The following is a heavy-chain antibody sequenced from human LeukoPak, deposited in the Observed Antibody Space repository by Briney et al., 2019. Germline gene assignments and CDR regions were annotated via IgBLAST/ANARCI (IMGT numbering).Heavy chain of an antibody. CDR2: IYYSGST. CDR3: ARAGSGWYDYYYYMDV. CDR1: GGSISSYY. J-gene: IGHJ6*03. Sequence: SETLSLTCTVSGGSISSYYWGWIRQPPGKGLEWIGSIYYSGSTYYNPSLKSRVTISVDTSKNQFSLKPSSVTAADTAVYYCARAGSGWYDYYYYMDVWGKGTTVTISS. V-gene: IGHV4-39*07. D-gene: IGHD6-19*01.